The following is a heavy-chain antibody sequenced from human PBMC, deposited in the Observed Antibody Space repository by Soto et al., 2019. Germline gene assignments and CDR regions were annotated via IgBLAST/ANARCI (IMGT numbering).Heavy chain of an antibody. CDR1: GFTFPDYT. D-gene: IGHD3-22*01. J-gene: IGHJ4*02. Sequence: EVQLVESGGGSVQPGRSLRLSCAASGFTFPDYTMHWVRQAPGKGLEWVSGISWNSGSIDYADSVKGRFIISRDDAKNCLYLQMNSLRAEDTAFYYCAKGLYYYQTSGYPHYWGQGTLVTVSS. V-gene: IGHV3-9*01. CDR2: ISWNSGSI. CDR3: AKGLYYYQTSGYPHY.